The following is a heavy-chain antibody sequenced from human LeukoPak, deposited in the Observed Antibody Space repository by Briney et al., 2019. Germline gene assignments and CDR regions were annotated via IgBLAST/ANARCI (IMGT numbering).Heavy chain of an antibody. V-gene: IGHV1-8*03. J-gene: IGHJ4*02. CDR2: MNPNSGNT. CDR1: GYTFTNYD. Sequence: ASVKVSCKASGYTFTNYDINWVRQATGQGLEWIGWMNPNSGNTGYAQKFQGRVTITRNTSISTAYMELSSLRSEDTAVYYCARGLRAAGTGAPVGYWGQGTLVAVSS. D-gene: IGHD6-13*01. CDR3: ARGLRAAGTGAPVGY.